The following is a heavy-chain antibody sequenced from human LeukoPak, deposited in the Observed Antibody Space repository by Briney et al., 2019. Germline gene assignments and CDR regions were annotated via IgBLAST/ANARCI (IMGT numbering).Heavy chain of an antibody. CDR3: ARDQCSSTSCYVGVGIFDY. J-gene: IGHJ4*02. V-gene: IGHV1-18*01. CDR1: GYFFSHYG. D-gene: IGHD2-2*01. Sequence: ASVKFSSKPSGYFFSHYGISWVRHAPGQGPEWLGWITGFTDNTNSAQRVQGIVTMTTYTATSTAYMELRSLRSDDTAVYYCARDQCSSTSCYVGVGIFDYWGQGTLVTVSS. CDR2: ITGFTDNT.